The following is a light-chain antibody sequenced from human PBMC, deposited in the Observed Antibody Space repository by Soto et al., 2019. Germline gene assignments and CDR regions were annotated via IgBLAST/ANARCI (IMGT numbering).Light chain of an antibody. V-gene: IGLV1-44*01. CDR3: AAWDDSLNGPV. CDR1: TSNIGNNT. CDR2: GNN. Sequence: QSALTQPPSASGTPGQTVTISCSGSTSNIGNNTVHWYQQLPGTAPKLLIYGNNHRTSGVPDRFSGSKSGTSASLANSGLQSEDEANYFCAAWDDSLNGPVFGGGTKLTVL. J-gene: IGLJ3*02.